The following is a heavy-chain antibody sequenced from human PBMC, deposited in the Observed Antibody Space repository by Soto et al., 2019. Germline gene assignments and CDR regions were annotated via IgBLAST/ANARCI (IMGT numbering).Heavy chain of an antibody. CDR2: ISPMFGAA. J-gene: IGHJ4*02. CDR3: AREVQGHTPAFVY. V-gene: IGHV1-69*19. Sequence: QVQLVQSGAEMKKPGSSVKVSCQSSGGTFNTYAMNWVRQAPGQGPEWMGDISPMFGAANYAPKLQGRVTITADESTGTSYMQLSSLTSEDTALYFCAREVQGHTPAFVYWGQGTLVTVSS. CDR1: GGTFNTYA.